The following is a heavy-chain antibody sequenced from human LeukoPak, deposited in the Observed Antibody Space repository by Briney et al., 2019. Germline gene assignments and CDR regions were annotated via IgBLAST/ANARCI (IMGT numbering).Heavy chain of an antibody. CDR3: VRDSPYSSGWSHLDY. CDR1: GYSFTSYG. CDR2: ISGYTGNT. J-gene: IGHJ4*02. D-gene: IGHD6-19*01. V-gene: IGHV1-18*01. Sequence: ASVKVSCKASGYSFTSYGISWVRQAPGQGLEWMGWISGYTGNTNYPQKLQDRVTMTTDKSTSTAYMELGSLRSDETAVYYCVRDSPYSSGWSHLDYWGQGTLVTVSS.